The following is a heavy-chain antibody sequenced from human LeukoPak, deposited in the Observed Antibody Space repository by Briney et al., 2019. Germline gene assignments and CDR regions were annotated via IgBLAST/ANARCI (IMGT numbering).Heavy chain of an antibody. V-gene: IGHV3-13*04. Sequence: GGSLRLSCAASGFPFRTFDFHWVRQATGKGLEWVSSIGSAGDTYYPGSVKGRFTISRENAKNSLYLQMDSLRAADTALYFCARGSSSGLDPWGQGTLVTVSS. D-gene: IGHD2-2*01. CDR2: IGSAGDT. CDR3: ARGSSSGLDP. J-gene: IGHJ5*02. CDR1: GFPFRTFD.